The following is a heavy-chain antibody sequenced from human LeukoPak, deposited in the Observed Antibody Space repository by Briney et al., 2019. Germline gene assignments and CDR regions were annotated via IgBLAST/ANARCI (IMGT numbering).Heavy chain of an antibody. D-gene: IGHD5-18*01. J-gene: IGHJ6*02. Sequence: SETLSLTCTVSGGSISSYYWSWIRQPAGKGLEWIGRIYTSGSTNYNPSLKSRVTMSVDTSKNQFSLKLSSVTAADTAVYYCARARYSYDSYYYYGMDVWGQGTTVTVSS. CDR3: ARARYSYDSYYYYGMDV. CDR2: IYTSGST. CDR1: GGSISSYY. V-gene: IGHV4-4*07.